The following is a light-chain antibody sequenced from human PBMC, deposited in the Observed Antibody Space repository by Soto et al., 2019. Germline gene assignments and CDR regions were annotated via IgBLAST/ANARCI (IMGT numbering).Light chain of an antibody. Sequence: QSALTQPASVSGSPGQSITVSCTGTSSDIGTYNYVSWYQHHPGKAPKLIIFDVSHRPSGVSNRFSGSKSGNTASLTISGLQTEYEADYYFSSYTSSIPRVFGSGTKLTVL. J-gene: IGLJ1*01. V-gene: IGLV2-14*01. CDR3: SSYTSSIPRV. CDR1: SSDIGTYNY. CDR2: DVS.